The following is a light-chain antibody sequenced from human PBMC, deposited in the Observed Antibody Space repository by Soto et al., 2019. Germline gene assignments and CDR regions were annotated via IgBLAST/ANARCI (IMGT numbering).Light chain of an antibody. Sequence: QSVLTQPPSASGTPGQRVTISCSGSSSNIGGNTVNWYQHLPGTAPKLLIYSNNQRPSGVPDRFSGSRSSTSASLAIGGLQSEDEADYFCAAWDDSLHGYVFGTGTKVTVL. V-gene: IGLV1-44*01. CDR1: SSNIGGNT. CDR3: AAWDDSLHGYV. CDR2: SNN. J-gene: IGLJ1*01.